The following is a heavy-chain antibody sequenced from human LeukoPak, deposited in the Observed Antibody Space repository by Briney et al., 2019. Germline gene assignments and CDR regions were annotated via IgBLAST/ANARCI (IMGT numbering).Heavy chain of an antibody. Sequence: ASVKVSCKASGYIFTGNYIHWVRQAPGQGFEWMGWINPDSGGTHYQASVTMTRDTSISTAYMQLSRLTSDDTAVYYCAREGAVGGDIWGQGTLVTASS. J-gene: IGHJ4*02. CDR1: GYIFTGNY. CDR2: INPDSGGT. CDR3: AREGAVGGDI. D-gene: IGHD6-19*01. V-gene: IGHV1-2*02.